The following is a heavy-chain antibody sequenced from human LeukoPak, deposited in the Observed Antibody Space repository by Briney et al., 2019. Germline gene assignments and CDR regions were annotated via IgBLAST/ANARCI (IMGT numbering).Heavy chain of an antibody. Sequence: GASVKVSCKASGGTFSSYAISWVRQAPGQGLEWMGRIIPILGIANYAQKFQGRVTITADKSTSTAYMELSSLRSEDTAVYYCARDTYYYDSSGLGYWGQGTLVTVSS. CDR3: ARDTYYYDSSGLGY. V-gene: IGHV1-69*04. D-gene: IGHD3-22*01. CDR2: IIPILGIA. CDR1: GGTFSSYA. J-gene: IGHJ4*02.